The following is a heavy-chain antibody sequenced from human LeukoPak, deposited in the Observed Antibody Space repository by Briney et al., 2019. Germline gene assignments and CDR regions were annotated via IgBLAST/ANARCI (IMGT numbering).Heavy chain of an antibody. CDR2: VNPDGSEK. V-gene: IGHV3-7*01. D-gene: IGHD3-22*01. Sequence: GGSLRLSCAASGFTFSSYWMSWVRQAPGKGLEWVANVNPDGSEKYFLDSVKGRFTISRDNAKSSLYLQMNSLRGDDTAVYYCARDRALYDSRRGYYYTEDDYWGQGTLVTVSS. J-gene: IGHJ4*02. CDR3: ARDRALYDSRRGYYYTEDDY. CDR1: GFTFSSYW.